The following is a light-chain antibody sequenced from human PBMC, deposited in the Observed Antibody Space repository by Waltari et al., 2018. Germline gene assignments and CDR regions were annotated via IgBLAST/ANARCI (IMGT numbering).Light chain of an antibody. CDR1: QSLSVAY. CDR3: QQNDTSPGT. V-gene: IGKV3-20*01. CDR2: GAY. Sequence: EIDLTQSPSTLSLSAGDTATLSCRASQSLSVAYLAWYQHRSGQAPRLLIYGAYYRATGIPDRFSGSGSGTDFTLTITRLEPDDFAVYYCQQNDTSPGTFGQGTNLEI. J-gene: IGKJ2*01.